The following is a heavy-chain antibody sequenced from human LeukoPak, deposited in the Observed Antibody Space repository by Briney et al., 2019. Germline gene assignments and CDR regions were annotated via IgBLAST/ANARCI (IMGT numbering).Heavy chain of an antibody. CDR3: ARGGQAVPVQRFVY. CDR1: GYRFSNFW. Sequence: GESWESSCKSSGYRFSNFWIAWVRQLPGKGLEWMGIIHPSNSKTRYSPSFEDEVTISADKSISTVYLQWSSPKTSDSAIYYCARGGQAVPVQRFVYWGQGTLVTVS. V-gene: IGHV5-51*01. D-gene: IGHD6-19*01. CDR2: IHPSNSKT. J-gene: IGHJ4*02.